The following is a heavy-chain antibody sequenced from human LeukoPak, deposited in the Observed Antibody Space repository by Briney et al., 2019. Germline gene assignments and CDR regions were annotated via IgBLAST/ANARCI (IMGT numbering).Heavy chain of an antibody. V-gene: IGHV3-7*01. CDR2: MKEDGGEI. CDR3: VRDRGYSTFDY. CDR1: GFPFSNYW. Sequence: GGSLRLSCAGSGFPFSNYWMAWVRQAPGKGLQWVANMKEDGGEINYVDSVKGRFTISRDNAKNSLDLQMNSLRVDDTAVYYCVRDRGYSTFDYWGQGTLVIVSS. J-gene: IGHJ4*02. D-gene: IGHD4-23*01.